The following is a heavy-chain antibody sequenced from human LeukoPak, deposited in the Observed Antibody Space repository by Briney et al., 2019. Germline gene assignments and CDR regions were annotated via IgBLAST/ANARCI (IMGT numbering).Heavy chain of an antibody. J-gene: IGHJ4*02. V-gene: IGHV3-23*01. D-gene: IGHD3-10*01. CDR3: AKGSGWFGEKFDY. CDR2: ISGSGGST. CDR1: GFTFSSYA. Sequence: PGGSLRLSCAASGFTFSSYAMSWVRQAPGKGLEWVSAISGSGGSTDYADSVKGRFTISRDNSKNTLYLQMNSLRAEDTAVYYCAKGSGWFGEKFDYWGQGTLVTVSS.